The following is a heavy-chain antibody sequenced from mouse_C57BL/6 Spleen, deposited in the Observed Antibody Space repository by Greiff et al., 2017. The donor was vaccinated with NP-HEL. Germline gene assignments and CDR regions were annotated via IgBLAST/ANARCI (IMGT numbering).Heavy chain of an antibody. CDR1: GYTFTSYW. J-gene: IGHJ3*01. D-gene: IGHD1-1*01. CDR3: ARPYGSSYWFAY. CDR2: IHPNSGST. Sequence: QVQLQQPGAELVKPGASVKLSCKASGYTFTSYWMHWVKQRPGQGLEWIGMIHPNSGSTNYNEKFKSKATLTVDKSSSTAYMQLSSLTSEDSAVYYCARPYGSSYWFAYWGQGTLVTVSA. V-gene: IGHV1-64*01.